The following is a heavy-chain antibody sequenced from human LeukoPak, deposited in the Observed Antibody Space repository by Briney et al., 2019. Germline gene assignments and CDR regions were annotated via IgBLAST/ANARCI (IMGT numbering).Heavy chain of an antibody. CDR2: ISGSGGST. CDR1: GFTFSSYA. CDR3: AKDPTYSMAIDY. D-gene: IGHD4-4*01. V-gene: IGHV3-23*01. J-gene: IGHJ4*02. Sequence: GGSLRLSYAASGFTFSSYAMSWVRQAPGKGLEWVSAISGSGGSTYYADSVKGRFTISRDNSKNTLYLQMNSLRAEDTAVYYCAKDPTYSMAIDYWGQGTLVTVSS.